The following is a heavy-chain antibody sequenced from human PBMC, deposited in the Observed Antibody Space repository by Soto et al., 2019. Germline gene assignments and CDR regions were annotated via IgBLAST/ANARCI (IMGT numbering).Heavy chain of an antibody. CDR2: IFYTGNT. D-gene: IGHD3-22*01. Sequence: SATLSLTCTVSGAPISSYYWSWIRQPPGRGLEWIGYIFYTGNTNYNPSLESRVTISVDTSNNHFSLRLSSVTAADTAVYYCAIFKADHSSGFFFYSWGQGTLVTVAS. CDR1: GAPISSYY. CDR3: AIFKADHSSGFFFYS. V-gene: IGHV4-59*01. J-gene: IGHJ4*02.